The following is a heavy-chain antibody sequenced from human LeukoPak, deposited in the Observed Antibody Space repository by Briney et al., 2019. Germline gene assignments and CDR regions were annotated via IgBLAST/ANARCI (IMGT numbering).Heavy chain of an antibody. CDR3: ARPYYLDSRIDP. CDR1: GGSISSGDYY. D-gene: IGHD3-22*01. CDR2: MYYSGST. Sequence: SETLSLTCTVSGGSISSGDYYWSWVRQPPGKGLEWIAYMYYSGSTYYNPSLKSRVTMSADTSKNQLSLKLSSVTAADTAVYYCARPYYLDSRIDPWGQGILVTVSS. V-gene: IGHV4-30-4*01. J-gene: IGHJ5*02.